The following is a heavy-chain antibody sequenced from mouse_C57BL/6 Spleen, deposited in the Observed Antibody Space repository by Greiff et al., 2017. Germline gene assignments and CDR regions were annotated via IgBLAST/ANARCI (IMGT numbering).Heavy chain of an antibody. V-gene: IGHV5-17*01. J-gene: IGHJ4*01. CDR2: INRGISNI. CDR3: ARRGRYGYAMDY. Sequence: EVKLMESGGGLVKPGGSVKLSCAASGFTFSHYGMHWVRQAPEKGLEWVGYINRGISNINYADTVKGRFTISGDNANNTLFRQMTSLRSEDTAMYYCARRGRYGYAMDYWGQGTSVTVSS. D-gene: IGHD1-1*02. CDR1: GFTFSHYG.